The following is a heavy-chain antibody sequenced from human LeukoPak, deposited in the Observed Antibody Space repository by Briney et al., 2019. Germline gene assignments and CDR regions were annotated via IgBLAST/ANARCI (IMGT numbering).Heavy chain of an antibody. CDR3: ANTVTTGGSPDY. V-gene: IGHV3-73*01. D-gene: IGHD4-17*01. CDR1: GFTFSGSA. CDR2: IRSKANNYAT. J-gene: IGHJ4*02. Sequence: GGSLRLSCAASGFTFSGSALHWVRQASGKGLEWVGRIRSKANNYATADAASVKGRFTISRDDSKNTAYLQMNSLKTEDTAVYYCANTVTTGGSPDYWGQGSLVTVFS.